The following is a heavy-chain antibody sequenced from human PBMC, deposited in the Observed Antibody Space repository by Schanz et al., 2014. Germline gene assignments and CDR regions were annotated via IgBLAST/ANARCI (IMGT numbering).Heavy chain of an antibody. CDR2: IYYSGST. J-gene: IGHJ3*02. CDR1: GDSISNYY. CDR3: ARHVLPYDAFDI. V-gene: IGHV4-59*08. Sequence: QVQLQQWGPGLVKPSETLSLTCTVSGDSISNYYWTWIRQPPGKRLEWIGYIYYSGSTKYNPSLKSRVTMSVDTSKKQFSLRLSSVSAADTAVYYCARHVLPYDAFDIWGQGTVVTVSS.